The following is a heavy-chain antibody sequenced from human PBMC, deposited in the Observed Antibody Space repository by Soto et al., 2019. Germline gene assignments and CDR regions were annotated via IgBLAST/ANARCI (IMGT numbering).Heavy chain of an antibody. J-gene: IGHJ4*02. CDR3: VREVVVRGRPTSFDY. Sequence: ASVKVSCKASGYSFTNHYIHWVRQAPGQGLEWMGIINPSGGSTNYLQKFQGRITMTRDTSTSTVYMELSSLRSEDTAVYFCVREVVVRGRPTSFDYWGQGTQVTVSS. D-gene: IGHD3-10*01. CDR2: INPSGGST. CDR1: GYSFTNHY. V-gene: IGHV1-46*01.